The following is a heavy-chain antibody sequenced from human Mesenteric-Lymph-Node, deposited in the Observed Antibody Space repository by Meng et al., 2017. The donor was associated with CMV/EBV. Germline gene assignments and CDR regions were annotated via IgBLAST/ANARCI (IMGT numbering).Heavy chain of an antibody. CDR1: GYRFSSYG. D-gene: IGHD3-10*01. V-gene: IGHV1-18*01. Sequence: SCTASGYRFSSYGISWGRQAPGQGLEWMGWINSYNGKTDYAQKMQGRVIMTTDTSTNTTYMELKNLRPDDTAVYYCARDRKVRGFDSWGQGTLVTVSS. CDR3: ARDRKVRGFDS. J-gene: IGHJ5*01. CDR2: INSYNGKT.